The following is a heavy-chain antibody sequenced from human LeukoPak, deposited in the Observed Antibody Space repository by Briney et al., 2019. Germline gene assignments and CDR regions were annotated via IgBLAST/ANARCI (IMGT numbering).Heavy chain of an antibody. CDR2: IKQDGSNK. CDR3: ARRGCSGGSCYSHYYYYYMDV. D-gene: IGHD2-15*01. Sequence: GGSLRLSCAASGFTFSSYWMSWVRQAPGKGLEWVANIKQDGSNKYYADSVKGRFTISRDNSKNTLYLQMNSLRAEDTAVYYCARRGCSGGSCYSHYYYYYMDVWGKGTTVTVSS. V-gene: IGHV3-7*01. CDR1: GFTFSSYW. J-gene: IGHJ6*03.